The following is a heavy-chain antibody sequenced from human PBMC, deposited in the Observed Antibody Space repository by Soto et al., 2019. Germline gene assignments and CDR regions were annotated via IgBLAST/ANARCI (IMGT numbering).Heavy chain of an antibody. V-gene: IGHV3-7*03. CDR3: ARFTSPFDY. CDR1: GFSFSNYW. CDR2: IKEDGSEK. Sequence: QPGGSLRLSCAASGFSFSNYWMSWLRQSPGKGLQWVANIKEDGSEKYYAGSVKGRFTISRDNAKNSLNLQMNSLRAEDTAVYYCARFTSPFDYWGRGTLVTVSS. J-gene: IGHJ4*02.